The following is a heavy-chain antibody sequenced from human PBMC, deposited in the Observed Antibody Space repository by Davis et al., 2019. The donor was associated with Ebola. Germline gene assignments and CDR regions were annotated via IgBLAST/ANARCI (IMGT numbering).Heavy chain of an antibody. CDR2: ISSNGGST. CDR1: GFTFSSYA. J-gene: IGHJ6*02. Sequence: GGSLRLSCSASGFTFSSYAMHWVRQAPGKGLEYVSAISSNGGSTYYADSVKGRFTISRDNSKNTLYLQMSSLRAEDMAVYYCVKDPSTSYYYYDGMDVWSQGTTVTVSS. V-gene: IGHV3-64D*08. CDR3: VKDPSTSYYYYDGMDV. D-gene: IGHD2-2*01.